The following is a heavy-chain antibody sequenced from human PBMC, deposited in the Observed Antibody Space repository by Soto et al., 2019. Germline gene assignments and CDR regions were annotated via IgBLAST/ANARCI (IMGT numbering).Heavy chain of an antibody. CDR3: ARPATPRGPFDY. CDR1: GYSFGNYW. CDR2: IYPGDSDT. V-gene: IGHV5-51*01. J-gene: IGHJ4*02. Sequence: GESLKISCEASGYSFGNYWIGWVRQTPGKGLEWMGIIYPGDSDTRYSPSFQGQVTISADKSINTAYLQWSSLKASDTGIYYCARPATPRGPFDYWGPGTLVTVSS.